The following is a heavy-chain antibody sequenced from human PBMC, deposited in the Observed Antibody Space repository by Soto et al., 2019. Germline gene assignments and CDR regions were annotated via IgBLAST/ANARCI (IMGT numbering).Heavy chain of an antibody. CDR1: GFTFSTYG. Sequence: EVQLLESGGGLVQPGGSLRLSCAASGFTFSTYGMSWVRQAPGKGLEWVSAISGGGGSTYYADSVKGRFTISRDNSSNTLYLQMNSLRADDTAVYYCAKDQDYVWGSSAFDIWGQGTLVTVSS. V-gene: IGHV3-23*01. CDR3: AKDQDYVWGSSAFDI. D-gene: IGHD3-16*01. CDR2: ISGGGGST. J-gene: IGHJ3*02.